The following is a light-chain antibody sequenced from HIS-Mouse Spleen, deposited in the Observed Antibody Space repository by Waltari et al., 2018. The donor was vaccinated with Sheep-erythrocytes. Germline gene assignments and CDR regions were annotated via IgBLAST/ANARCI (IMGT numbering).Light chain of an antibody. CDR3: QQRSNWYT. J-gene: IGKJ2*01. CDR1: QDISNY. CDR2: DAS. Sequence: PSSLSASVGDRVTITCQASQDISNYLNWYQQKPGKAPKLLIYDASNLETGVPSRFSGSGSGTDFTFTISSLQPEDIATYYCQQRSNWYTFGQGTKLEIK. V-gene: IGKV1-33*01.